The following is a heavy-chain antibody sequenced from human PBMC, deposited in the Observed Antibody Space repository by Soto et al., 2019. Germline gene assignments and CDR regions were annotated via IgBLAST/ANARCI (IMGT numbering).Heavy chain of an antibody. D-gene: IGHD2-8*01. CDR1: GFTFSSYS. CDR3: ARDNGMAGSFDP. Sequence: SLRLSWEASGFTFSSYSMNWVRPAPGKGLEWVSYISIGSTTIFYADSVKGRFTISRDNAKNSLYLQMNSLRDEDTAVYYCARDNGMAGSFDPWGQGTLVTVSS. J-gene: IGHJ5*02. CDR2: ISIGSTTI. V-gene: IGHV3-48*02.